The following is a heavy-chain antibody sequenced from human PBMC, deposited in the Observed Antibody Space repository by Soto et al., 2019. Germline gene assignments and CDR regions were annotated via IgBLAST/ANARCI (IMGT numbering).Heavy chain of an antibody. CDR2: IIPIFGTA. CDR1: GGTFSSYA. CDR3: ARDGEEQTYYYYGMDV. J-gene: IGHJ6*02. V-gene: IGHV1-69*01. Sequence: QVQLVQSGAEVKKPGSSVKVSCKASGGTFSSYAISWVRQAPGQGLEWMGGIIPIFGTANYAQKFQGRVTITADESTSTVYMELSSPRSEDTAVYYCARDGEEQTYYYYGMDVWGQGTTVTVSS. D-gene: IGHD3-10*01.